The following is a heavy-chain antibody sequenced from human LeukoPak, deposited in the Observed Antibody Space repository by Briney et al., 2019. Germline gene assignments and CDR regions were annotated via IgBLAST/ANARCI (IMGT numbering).Heavy chain of an antibody. CDR1: GYTLTELS. Sequence: ASVKVSCKVSGYTLTELSMHWVRRAPGKGLEWMGGFDPEDGETIYAQKFQGRVTMTEDTSTDTAYMELSSLRSEDTAVYYCATTFMILDAFDIWGQGTMVTVSS. CDR3: ATTFMILDAFDI. V-gene: IGHV1-24*01. CDR2: FDPEDGET. D-gene: IGHD3-16*01. J-gene: IGHJ3*02.